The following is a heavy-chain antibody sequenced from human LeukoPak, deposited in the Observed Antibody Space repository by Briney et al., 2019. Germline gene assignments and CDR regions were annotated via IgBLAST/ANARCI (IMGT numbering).Heavy chain of an antibody. V-gene: IGHV1-18*01. J-gene: IGHJ3*02. CDR2: ISAYNGNT. Sequence: ASVKVSCKASGYTITSYGISWVRQAPGQGLEWMGWISAYNGNTNYVQKLQGRVTITTDTSTSTAYMELRSLRSDDTAVYYCARDSLRWEPPGVAFDIWGQGTMVTVSS. CDR1: GYTITSYG. CDR3: ARDSLRWEPPGVAFDI. D-gene: IGHD1-26*01.